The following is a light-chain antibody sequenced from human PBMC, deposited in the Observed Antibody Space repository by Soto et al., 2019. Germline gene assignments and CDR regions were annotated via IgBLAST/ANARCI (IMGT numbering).Light chain of an antibody. Sequence: DIPMTQSPSTLSASVGDRDIIIYRASQSISSWLAWYQQKPGKAPKLLIYKASSLESGVPSRFSGSGSGTEFTLTISSLQPDDFATYYCQQLDSMPITFGQGTRLEIK. CDR2: KAS. CDR3: QQLDSMPIT. J-gene: IGKJ5*01. CDR1: QSISSW. V-gene: IGKV1-5*03.